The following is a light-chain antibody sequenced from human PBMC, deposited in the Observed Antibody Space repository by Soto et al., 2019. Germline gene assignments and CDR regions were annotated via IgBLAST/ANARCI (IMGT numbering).Light chain of an antibody. V-gene: IGKV3-20*01. J-gene: IGKJ4*01. Sequence: EIVLTQSPGTLSLSPGERATLSCRASQSVTASYLAWYHQKPGQAPGLLIYGASSRATGIPDRFSGSGSGTDFTLIINRVEPEDFAVYYCQQYGSSPLTFGGGTKVEIK. CDR2: GAS. CDR1: QSVTASY. CDR3: QQYGSSPLT.